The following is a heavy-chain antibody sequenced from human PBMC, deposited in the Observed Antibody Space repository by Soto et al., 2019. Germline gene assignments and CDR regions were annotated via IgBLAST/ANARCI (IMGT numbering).Heavy chain of an antibody. CDR2: IIPIFGTA. J-gene: IGHJ3*02. CDR1: GGTFSSYA. Sequence: QVQLVQSGAEVKKPGSSVKVSCKASGGTFSSYAISWVRQAPGQGLEWMGGIIPIFGTANYAQKFQGRVTITADESTSTAYMELSSLRSEDTAVYYCARIREYYYDSSGYSAPYAFDIWSQGTMVTVSS. V-gene: IGHV1-69*01. D-gene: IGHD3-22*01. CDR3: ARIREYYYDSSGYSAPYAFDI.